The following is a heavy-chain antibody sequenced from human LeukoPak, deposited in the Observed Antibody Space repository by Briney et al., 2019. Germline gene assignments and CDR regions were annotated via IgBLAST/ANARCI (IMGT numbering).Heavy chain of an antibody. D-gene: IGHD3-22*01. CDR2: INPNSGGT. J-gene: IGHJ4*02. Sequence: ASVKVSCKASGYTFTGYYMHWVRQAPGQGLEWMEWINPNSGGTNYAQKFQGRVTMARDTSISTAYMELSRLRSDDAAVYYCARDYYDSSGYSGYWGQGTLVTVSS. CDR3: ARDYYDSSGYSGY. V-gene: IGHV1-2*02. CDR1: GYTFTGYY.